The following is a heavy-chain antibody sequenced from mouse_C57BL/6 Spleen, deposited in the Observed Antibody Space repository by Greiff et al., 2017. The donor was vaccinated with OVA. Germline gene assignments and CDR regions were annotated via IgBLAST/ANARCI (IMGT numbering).Heavy chain of an antibody. D-gene: IGHD2-10*02. Sequence: EVKVEESGEGLVKPGGSLKLSCAASGFTFSSYAMSWVRQTPEKRLEWVAYISSGGDYIYYADTVKGRFTISRDNARNTLYLQMSSLKSEDTAMYYCTRDSPSNFAMDYWGQGTSVTVSS. J-gene: IGHJ4*01. V-gene: IGHV5-9-1*02. CDR1: GFTFSSYA. CDR3: TRDSPSNFAMDY. CDR2: ISSGGDYI.